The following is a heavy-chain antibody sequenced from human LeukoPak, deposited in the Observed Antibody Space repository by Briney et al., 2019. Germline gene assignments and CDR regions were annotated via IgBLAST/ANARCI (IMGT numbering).Heavy chain of an antibody. D-gene: IGHD4-17*01. J-gene: IGHJ5*02. V-gene: IGHV3-74*01. CDR1: GFTFSAYW. CDR2: VDTDGSTV. Sequence: GGSLRLSCAASGFTFSAYWMNWVRQGPGKGLVWVARVDTDGSTVNYADSVKGRFTISRDNSKNTLYPQMNSLRAEDTAVHYCAKDAVTTTPLGQGTLVTVSS. CDR3: AKDAVTTTP.